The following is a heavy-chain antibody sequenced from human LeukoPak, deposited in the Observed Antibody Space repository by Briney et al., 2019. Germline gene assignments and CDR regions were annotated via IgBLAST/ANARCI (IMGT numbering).Heavy chain of an antibody. CDR1: GYSFTSYW. D-gene: IGHD3-10*01. CDR2: IYPGDSDT. V-gene: IGHV5-51*01. Sequence: GESLKISCKGSGYSFTSYWLGWVRQMPGKGLEWMGIIYPGDSDTRYSPSFQGQVTISADKSISTAYLQWSSLKASDTAMYYCARYYYGSGRGANWFDPWGQGTLVTVSS. J-gene: IGHJ5*02. CDR3: ARYYYGSGRGANWFDP.